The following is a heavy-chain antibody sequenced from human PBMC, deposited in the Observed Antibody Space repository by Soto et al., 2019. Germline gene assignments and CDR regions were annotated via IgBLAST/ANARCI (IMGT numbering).Heavy chain of an antibody. D-gene: IGHD6-19*01. J-gene: IGHJ6*02. CDR2: ISGSGGST. CDR3: AKDPYSSGWYVFPDYYGMDV. CDR1: GFTFSSYA. Sequence: EVQLLESGGGLVQPGGSLRLSCAASGFTFSSYAMSWVRQAPGKGLEWVSAISGSGGSTYYADSVKGRFTISRDNSKNTLYLQRNSLRAEDTAVYYCAKDPYSSGWYVFPDYYGMDVWGQGTTVTVSS. V-gene: IGHV3-23*01.